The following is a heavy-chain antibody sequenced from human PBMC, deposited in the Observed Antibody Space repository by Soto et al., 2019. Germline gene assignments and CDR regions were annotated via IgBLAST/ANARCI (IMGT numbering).Heavy chain of an antibody. V-gene: IGHV1-18*01. Sequence: ASVKVSCKASGYTFTSYGISWVRQAPGQGLEWMGWISAYNGNTNYAQKLQGRVTMTTDTSTSTAYMELRSLRSDDTAVYYCARDGVAATRDSYYYGMDGWGQGHTVTASS. CDR3: ARDGVAATRDSYYYGMDG. CDR1: GYTFTSYG. J-gene: IGHJ6*02. D-gene: IGHD1-26*01. CDR2: ISAYNGNT.